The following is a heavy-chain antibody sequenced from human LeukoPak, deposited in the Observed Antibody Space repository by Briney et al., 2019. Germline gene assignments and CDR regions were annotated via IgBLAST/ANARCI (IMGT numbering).Heavy chain of an antibody. J-gene: IGHJ4*02. D-gene: IGHD3-22*01. V-gene: IGHV3-23*01. CDR3: AKDLNYYDSSGHYHY. Sequence: GGSLRLSCAASGFTFSSYAMSWVRQAPGKGLEWVSAISGSGGSTYYADSVKGRFTISRDNSKNTLYLQMNSLRAEDTAVYYCAKDLNYYDSSGHYHYWGQGTLVTVSS. CDR1: GFTFSSYA. CDR2: ISGSGGST.